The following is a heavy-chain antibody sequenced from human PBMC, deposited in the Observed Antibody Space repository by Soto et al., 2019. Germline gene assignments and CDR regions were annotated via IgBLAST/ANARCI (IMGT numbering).Heavy chain of an antibody. CDR2: ISYDGSNK. CDR1: GFTFSSYG. J-gene: IGHJ4*02. V-gene: IGHV3-30*03. Sequence: GGSLRLSCAASGFTFSSYGIHWVRQAPGKGLEWVAVISYDGSNKYYADSVKGRFTISRDNSKNTLYLQMNSLRAEDTAVYYCASQDYGDYYFDYWGQGTLVTVSS. CDR3: ASQDYGDYYFDY. D-gene: IGHD4-17*01.